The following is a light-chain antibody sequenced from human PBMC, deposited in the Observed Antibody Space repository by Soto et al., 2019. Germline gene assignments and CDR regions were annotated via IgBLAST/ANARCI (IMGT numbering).Light chain of an antibody. CDR2: EVS. CDR1: SSDVGGYKY. CDR3: SSYTKNSTQV. V-gene: IGLV2-14*01. Sequence: QSALTQPASVSGSPEQSITISCTGTSSDVGGYKYVSWYQQLPGRAPKLIISEVSNRPSGVSDRFSGSKSGNTASLTISGLQAEDEADYYCSSYTKNSTQVFGGGTKVTVL. J-gene: IGLJ3*02.